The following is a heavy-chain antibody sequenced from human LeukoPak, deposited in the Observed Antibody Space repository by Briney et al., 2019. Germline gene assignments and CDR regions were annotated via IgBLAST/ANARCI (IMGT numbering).Heavy chain of an antibody. V-gene: IGHV4-34*01. CDR1: GGSFSGYY. Sequence: PAETLSLTCAVYGGSFSGYYWSWIRQPPGKGLEWIGEINHSGSTNYNPSLKSRVTISADTSKNQFSLKLSSVTAADTAVYYCARAPPRSTTGGMDVWGQGTTVTVSS. CDR2: INHSGST. CDR3: ARAPPRSTTGGMDV. J-gene: IGHJ6*02. D-gene: IGHD1-14*01.